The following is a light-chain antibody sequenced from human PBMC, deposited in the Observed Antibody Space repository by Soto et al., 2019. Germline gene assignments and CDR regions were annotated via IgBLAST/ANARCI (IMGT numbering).Light chain of an antibody. CDR2: GAS. V-gene: IGKV3-15*01. J-gene: IGKJ1*01. CDR3: QQYNNWPPWT. CDR1: QSVRTN. Sequence: EIVMAQSPATLSVSPGDRATLSCRASQSVRTNLAWYQQKVGQAPRLLIYGASTRATGITARFSGSGSGTEFTLTITSLQSEDSAVYYCQQYNNWPPWTLGQGTKVDIK.